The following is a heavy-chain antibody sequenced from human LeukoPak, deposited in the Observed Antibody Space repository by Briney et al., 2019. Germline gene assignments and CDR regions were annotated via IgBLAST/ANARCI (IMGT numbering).Heavy chain of an antibody. D-gene: IGHD3-22*01. Sequence: GGSLRLSCAASGFTVSSNYMSWVRQAPGKGLEWVSVIYSGGSTYYADSVKGRFIISRDNSKNTLNLQMNSLRAEDTAVYYCARGDSNYGMDVWGQGTTVTVSS. CDR3: ARGDSNYGMDV. CDR1: GFTVSSNY. CDR2: IYSGGST. J-gene: IGHJ6*02. V-gene: IGHV3-66*01.